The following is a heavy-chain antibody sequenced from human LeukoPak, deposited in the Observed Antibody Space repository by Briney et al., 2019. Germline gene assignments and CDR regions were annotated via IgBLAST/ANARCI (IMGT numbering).Heavy chain of an antibody. J-gene: IGHJ4*02. V-gene: IGHV3-30*04. CDR3: AKDVVGQQWPENY. CDR2: ISYDGSDK. Sequence: GGSLRLSCTASGLTFSSHAMHWVRQAPGKGLEWVAVISYDGSDKYYTDSVKGRFTISRDNSKNTLYLQMNSLRAEDTAVYFCAKDVVGQQWPENYWGQGTLVTVSS. CDR1: GLTFSSHA. D-gene: IGHD6-19*01.